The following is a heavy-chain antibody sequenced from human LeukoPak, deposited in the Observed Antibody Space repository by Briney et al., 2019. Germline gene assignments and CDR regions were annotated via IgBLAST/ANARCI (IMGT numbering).Heavy chain of an antibody. CDR3: ARVYYGSGSLYYYYYYMDV. D-gene: IGHD3-10*01. CDR2: ISGSGDST. Sequence: GGSLRLSCAASGFTFSSYAMNWVRQAPGKGLEWGSAISGSGDSTYYADSVKGRFTISRDNSKNTLFLQMDSLRAEDTAVYYCARVYYGSGSLYYYYYYMDVWGKGTTVIISS. CDR1: GFTFSSYA. J-gene: IGHJ6*03. V-gene: IGHV3-23*01.